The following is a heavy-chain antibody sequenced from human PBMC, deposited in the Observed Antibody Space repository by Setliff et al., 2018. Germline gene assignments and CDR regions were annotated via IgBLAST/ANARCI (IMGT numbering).Heavy chain of an antibody. Sequence: GGSLRLSCAASGFTFSTYGMYWVRQAPGKGLEWVAFIRYDGSNKYYADSVKGRFTISRDNSKNTLYLQMNSLRTEDTAVYYCAKDESRYSSSWYIYWGQGTLVTVSS. J-gene: IGHJ4*02. CDR1: GFTFSTYG. V-gene: IGHV3-30*02. CDR2: IRYDGSNK. D-gene: IGHD6-13*01. CDR3: AKDESRYSSSWYIY.